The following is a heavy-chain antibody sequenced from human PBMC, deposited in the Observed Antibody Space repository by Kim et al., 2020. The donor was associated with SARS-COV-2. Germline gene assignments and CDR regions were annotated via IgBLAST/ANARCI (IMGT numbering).Heavy chain of an antibody. CDR3: ARDGGYSGSYS. Sequence: IDKAEAVKVRLTISRDNAKNSLYLQRNSLRAEDTAVYYCARDGGYSGSYSWGQGTLVTVSS. J-gene: IGHJ4*02. CDR2: I. D-gene: IGHD1-26*01. V-gene: IGHV3-11*01.